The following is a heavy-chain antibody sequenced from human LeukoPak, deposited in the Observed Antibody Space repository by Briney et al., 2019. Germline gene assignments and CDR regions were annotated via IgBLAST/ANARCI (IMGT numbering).Heavy chain of an antibody. J-gene: IGHJ3*02. CDR3: ASLAYYYDSSGYYIAFDI. CDR2: IYYSGST. CDR1: GGSISSYY. V-gene: IGHV4-59*08. D-gene: IGHD3-22*01. Sequence: SETLSLTCTVSGGSISSYYWSWIRQPPGKGLEWIGYIYYSGSTYYNPSLKSRVTISVDTSKNQFSLKLSSVTAADTAVYYCASLAYYYDSSGYYIAFDIWGQGTMVTVSS.